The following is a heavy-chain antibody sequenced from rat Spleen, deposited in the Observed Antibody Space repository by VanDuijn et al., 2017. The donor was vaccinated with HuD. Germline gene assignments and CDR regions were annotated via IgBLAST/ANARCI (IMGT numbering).Heavy chain of an antibody. V-gene: IGHV5S13*01. J-gene: IGHJ1*01. CDR3: ARHPSMYWYFDF. Sequence: EVQLVESGGGLVQPGRSLKLSCAASGFTFSDYYMAWVRQAPKKGLEWVASISTGGGKTYYRDSVKGRFTISRDNAKNTQYLQMDSLRSEDTATYYCARHPSMYWYFDFWGPGTMVTVSS. CDR2: ISTGGGKT. CDR1: GFTFSDYY.